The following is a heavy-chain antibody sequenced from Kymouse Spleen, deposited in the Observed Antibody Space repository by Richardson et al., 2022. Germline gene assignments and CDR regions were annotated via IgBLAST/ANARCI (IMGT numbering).Heavy chain of an antibody. Sequence: EVQLVESGGGLVQPGGSLRLSCAASGFTFSSYSMNWVRQAPGKGLEWVSYISSSSSTIYYADSVKGRFTISRDNAKNSLYLQMNSLRDEDTAVYYCARDKGYSNYYYYGMDVWGQGTTVTVSS. CDR2: ISSSSSTI. CDR1: GFTFSSYS. D-gene: IGHD4-11,IGHD4-11*01. V-gene: IGHV3-48*02. J-gene: IGHJ6*02. CDR3: ARDKGYSNYYYYGMDV.